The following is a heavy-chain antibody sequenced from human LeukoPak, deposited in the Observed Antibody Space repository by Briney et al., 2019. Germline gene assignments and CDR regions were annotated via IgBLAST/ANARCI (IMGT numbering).Heavy chain of an antibody. J-gene: IGHJ4*02. CDR3: ARLGAGPTYYDFWSGYSSFYFDY. V-gene: IGHV4-39*01. D-gene: IGHD3-3*01. Sequence: SETLSLTCTVSGGSTSSSNFYWGWIRQPPGMGLEWIGGIHYSGNTYYNPSLKSRVTISNDTSKNQFSLKLSSVTAADTAVYYCARLGAGPTYYDFWSGYSSFYFDYWGQGTLVTVSS. CDR2: IHYSGNT. CDR1: GGSTSSSNFY.